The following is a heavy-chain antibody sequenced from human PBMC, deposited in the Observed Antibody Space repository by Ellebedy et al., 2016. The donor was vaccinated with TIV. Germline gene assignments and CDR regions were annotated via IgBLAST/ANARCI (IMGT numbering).Heavy chain of an antibody. CDR1: GGSISSDY. Sequence: SETLSLTCTISGGSISSDYWSWIRQPAGKRLEWIGRIYSSGNTNHNPSLKSRVSLSIDTSKNQFSLRLTSVTAADTAVYYVARLERYCSAGTCSAWDQRTHAMDLWGHGTTVTVSS. J-gene: IGHJ6*02. CDR2: IYSSGNT. D-gene: IGHD2-15*01. V-gene: IGHV4-4*07. CDR3: ARLERYCSAGTCSAWDQRTHAMDL.